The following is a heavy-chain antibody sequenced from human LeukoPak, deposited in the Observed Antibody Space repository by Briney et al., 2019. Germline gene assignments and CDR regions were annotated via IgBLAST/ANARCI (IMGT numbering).Heavy chain of an antibody. CDR3: ARGGDSSAYYLLDAFDI. J-gene: IGHJ3*02. V-gene: IGHV4-34*01. CDR2: INHSGST. Sequence: PSETLSLTCADYGGSFSGYYWSWIHQPPGKGLEWIGEINHSGSTNYDPSLKSRVTISVDTSKNQFSLKLSSVTAADTAVYYCARGGDSSAYYLLDAFDIWGQGTMVTVSS. CDR1: GGSFSGYY. D-gene: IGHD3-22*01.